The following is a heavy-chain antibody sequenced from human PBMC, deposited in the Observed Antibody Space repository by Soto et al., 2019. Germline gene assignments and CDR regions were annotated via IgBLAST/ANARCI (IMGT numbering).Heavy chain of an antibody. CDR1: GRAISRDY. J-gene: IGHJ3*02. D-gene: IGHD3-10*01. Sequence: SDTLSLTFSVSGRAISRDYWSWIRQPPGKGLEWIGYIYYSGSTNYNPSLKSRVTISVDTSKNQFSLKLSSVTAADTAVYYCARVWGGAFDIWGQGTMVTVSS. V-gene: IGHV4-59*01. CDR3: ARVWGGAFDI. CDR2: IYYSGST.